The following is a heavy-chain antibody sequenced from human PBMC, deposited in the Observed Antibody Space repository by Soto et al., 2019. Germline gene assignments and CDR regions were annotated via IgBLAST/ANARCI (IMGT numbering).Heavy chain of an antibody. J-gene: IGHJ4*01. D-gene: IGHD2-2*01. Sequence: QLVQSEGEVKKPGASVKVSCKTSGYAFSDYGVGWVRRAPGQGLEWMGWVNTYNGNTKYEKKFQGRVSFSTDASTRTVFLELTNLELDDAAVYYCARGFIPENYWGQGTRVTVSS. CDR2: VNTYNGNT. CDR3: ARGFIPENY. V-gene: IGHV1-18*01. CDR1: GYAFSDYG.